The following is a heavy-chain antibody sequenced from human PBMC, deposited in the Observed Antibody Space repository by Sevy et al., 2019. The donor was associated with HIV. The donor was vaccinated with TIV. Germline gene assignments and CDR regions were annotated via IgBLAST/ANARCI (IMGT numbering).Heavy chain of an antibody. Sequence: ATVKVSCKASGYTFPSYGINWVRQAPGQGLEWMGWISAYRANANYAQKFQGRISLTTDRSTTTAYMELTTLEPDDTAVYFYSSGRGGSFAYWGQGTQVTVSS. CDR1: GYTFPSYG. V-gene: IGHV1-18*01. CDR3: SSGRGGSFAY. D-gene: IGHD5-12*01. J-gene: IGHJ4*02. CDR2: ISAYRANA.